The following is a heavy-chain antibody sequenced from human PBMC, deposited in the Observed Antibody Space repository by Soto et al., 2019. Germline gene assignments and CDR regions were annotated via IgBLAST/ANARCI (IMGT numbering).Heavy chain of an antibody. J-gene: IGHJ6*03. Sequence: QVQLQESGPGLVKPSETLSLSCSVSGGSISGHYWSWVRQTPGKGLEWIGYMYYSGRTNYNPSLTTRVTISVDTSKNHFSLRLTSVTAADTAVYYCARGPYYDLIWNYYYMDVWGKGTTVTVSS. D-gene: IGHD3-16*01. V-gene: IGHV4-59*08. CDR2: MYYSGRT. CDR3: ARGPYYDLIWNYYYMDV. CDR1: GGSISGHY.